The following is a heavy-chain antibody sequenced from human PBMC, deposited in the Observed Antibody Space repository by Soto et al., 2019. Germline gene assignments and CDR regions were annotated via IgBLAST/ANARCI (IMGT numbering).Heavy chain of an antibody. CDR3: ARDSIAARHGLDY. Sequence: PSETLSLTCTVSGGSVSSGSYYWSWIRQPPGKGLEWIGYIYYSGSTNYNPSLKSRVTISVDTSKNQFSLKLSSVTAADTAVYYCARDSIAARHGLDYWGQGTLVTVSS. J-gene: IGHJ4*02. CDR2: IYYSGST. CDR1: GGSVSSGSYY. D-gene: IGHD6-6*01. V-gene: IGHV4-61*01.